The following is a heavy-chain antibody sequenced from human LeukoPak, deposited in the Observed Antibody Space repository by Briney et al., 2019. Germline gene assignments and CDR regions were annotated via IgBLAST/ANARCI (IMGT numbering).Heavy chain of an antibody. J-gene: IGHJ3*01. V-gene: IGHV1-2*02. CDR3: APDSTTYP. Sequence: ASVKVSCKASGYSFTATYMHWVRQAPGQGLEWMGWVNPQNGDTQYAQKFQGRVTMTSDTSINTVYMEMTSLRSDDSAVYYCAPDSTTYPWGQGTMVTVSS. D-gene: IGHD2-2*01. CDR1: GYSFTATY. CDR2: VNPQNGDT.